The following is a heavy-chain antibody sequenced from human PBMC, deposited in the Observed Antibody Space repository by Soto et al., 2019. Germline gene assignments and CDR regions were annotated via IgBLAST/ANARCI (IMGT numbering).Heavy chain of an antibody. CDR1: GGSISSSSYY. D-gene: IGHD6-13*01. CDR3: ARESGPEQQPHAFDI. CDR2: IYYTGST. Sequence: PLETLSLTCTVSGGSISSSSYYWGWIRQPPGKGLEWIGSIYYTGSTYYSPSLKGRVTISVDSSKNQFSLKLSSVTAADTAVYYCARESGPEQQPHAFDIWGQGTMVTVSS. V-gene: IGHV4-39*02. J-gene: IGHJ3*02.